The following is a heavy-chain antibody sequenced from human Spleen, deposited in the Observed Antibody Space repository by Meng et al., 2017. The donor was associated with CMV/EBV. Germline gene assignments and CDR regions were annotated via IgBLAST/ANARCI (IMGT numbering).Heavy chain of an antibody. CDR3: ARKRVDLETYGACDY. V-gene: IGHV3-23*01. CDR1: GFTFSSFV. Sequence: GESLKISCAASGFTFSSFVMTWVRQAPGKGLEWVSAISESGGATNYADSVKGRFTISRDNSKKTLYLQMNSLRAEDTALYYCARKRVDLETYGACDYWGQGTLVTVSS. D-gene: IGHD3-3*01. J-gene: IGHJ4*02. CDR2: ISESGGAT.